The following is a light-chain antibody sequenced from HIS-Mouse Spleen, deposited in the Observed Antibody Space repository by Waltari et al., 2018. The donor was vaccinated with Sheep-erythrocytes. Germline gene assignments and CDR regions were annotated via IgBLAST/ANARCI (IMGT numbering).Light chain of an antibody. Sequence: QSALTQPASVSGSPGQSITISCTGTSSDVGSYNLSSWYQQHPGKAPKLMLYEGSKRPSGVSNRFSGSKSGNTASLTISGLQAEDEADYYCCSYAGSSTPWVFGGGTKLTVL. V-gene: IGLV2-23*01. J-gene: IGLJ3*02. CDR3: CSYAGSSTPWV. CDR2: EGS. CDR1: SSDVGSYNL.